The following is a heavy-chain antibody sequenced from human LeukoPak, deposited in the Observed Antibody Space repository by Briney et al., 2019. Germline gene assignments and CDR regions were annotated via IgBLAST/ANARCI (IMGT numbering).Heavy chain of an antibody. CDR2: IYYSGST. CDR1: GGSISSSSYY. D-gene: IGHD4-11*01. J-gene: IGHJ6*02. CDR3: ASIPARSYSNYVLVDYYYYGMDV. V-gene: IGHV4-39*01. Sequence: PSETLSLTCTVSGGSISSSSYYWGWIRQPPGKGLEWIGSIYYSGSTYYNPSLKSRVTISVDTSKNQFSLKLGSVTAADTAVYYCASIPARSYSNYVLVDYYYYGMDVWGQGTTVTVSS.